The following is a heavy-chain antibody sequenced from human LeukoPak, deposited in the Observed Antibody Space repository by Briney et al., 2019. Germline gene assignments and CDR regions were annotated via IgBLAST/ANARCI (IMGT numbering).Heavy chain of an antibody. Sequence: SVKVSCKASGGTFISYTISWVRQAPGQGLEWIGRIIPILGIANYAQKFQGRVTITADKSTSTAYMELSSLRSEDTAVYYCARDNDYYYMDVWGKGTTVTVSS. J-gene: IGHJ6*03. CDR1: GGTFISYT. CDR3: ARDNDYYYMDV. CDR2: IIPILGIA. V-gene: IGHV1-69*04.